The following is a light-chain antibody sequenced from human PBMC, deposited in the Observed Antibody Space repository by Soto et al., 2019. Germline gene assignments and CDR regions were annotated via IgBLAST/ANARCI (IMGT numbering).Light chain of an antibody. Sequence: DIVMTQYPDSLPVSLGERATINCKSSQSVLYSSSSKNCLVWYQQKPGQPPNVLIYWASTRESGVPDRFSGSGSWTDFILTISNLQADDVAGSYCLQHCSSPYTFGQGTKLEI. J-gene: IGKJ2*01. V-gene: IGKV4-1*01. CDR2: WAS. CDR1: QSVLYSSSSKNC. CDR3: LQHCSSPYT.